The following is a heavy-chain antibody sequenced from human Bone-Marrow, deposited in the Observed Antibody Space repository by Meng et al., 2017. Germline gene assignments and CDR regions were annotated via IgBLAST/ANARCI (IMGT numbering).Heavy chain of an antibody. Sequence: QALLQESGPGLVKPSWTLFLTCAVSGGSISSRNWWSWVRQPPGKGLEWIGKIYHSGITIYNPSLKSRVTMSVDNSKNQFSLKLNSMTAADTAVYYCARDPTGGEDHQRVWGQGTLVTVSS. J-gene: IGHJ4*02. CDR2: IYHSGIT. CDR3: ARDPTGGEDHQRV. V-gene: IGHV4-4*02. CDR1: GGSISSRNW. D-gene: IGHD1-14*01.